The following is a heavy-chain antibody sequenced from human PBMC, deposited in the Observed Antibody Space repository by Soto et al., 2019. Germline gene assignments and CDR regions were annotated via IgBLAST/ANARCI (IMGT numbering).Heavy chain of an antibody. Sequence: SSETLSLTCDVSRYSINNNNWWSWVRQPPGGGLEWIGELHHGGSTNYNPSLESRATFSVDISKNQFLLKLSSVTAADTAVYYCTKNSAYALDYWGQGTLVTVSS. CDR1: RYSINNNNW. CDR3: TKNSAYALDY. J-gene: IGHJ4*02. V-gene: IGHV4-4*02. D-gene: IGHD5-12*01. CDR2: LHHGGST.